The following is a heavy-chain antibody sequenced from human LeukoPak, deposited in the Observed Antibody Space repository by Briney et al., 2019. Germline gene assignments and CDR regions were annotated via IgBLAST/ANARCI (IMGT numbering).Heavy chain of an antibody. CDR1: GYTLTNHY. D-gene: IGHD5-12*01. J-gene: IGHJ4*02. CDR2: MNPSGGST. CDR3: ARDRVSGGYVTFDY. Sequence: ASVKVSCKASGYTLTNHYTHWVRQAPGQGLEWMGIMNPSGGSTSYPQKFQGRVTMTRDTSTSTVYMELSSLRSEDTAVYYCARDRVSGGYVTFDYWGQGTLVTVSS. V-gene: IGHV1-46*01.